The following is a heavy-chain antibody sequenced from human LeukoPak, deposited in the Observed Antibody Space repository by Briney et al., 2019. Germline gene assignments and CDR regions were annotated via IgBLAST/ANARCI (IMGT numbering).Heavy chain of an antibody. CDR1: GGSFSGYY. J-gene: IGHJ5*02. V-gene: IGHV4-34*01. Sequence: PSETLSLTCAVYGGSFSGYYWSWIRQPPGKGLEWIGEINHSGSTNYNPSLKSRVTISVDTSKNQFSLKLSSVTAADTAVYYCARGRGLWFGESVSPSDPWGQGTLVTVSS. CDR2: INHSGST. CDR3: ARGRGLWFGESVSPSDP. D-gene: IGHD3-10*01.